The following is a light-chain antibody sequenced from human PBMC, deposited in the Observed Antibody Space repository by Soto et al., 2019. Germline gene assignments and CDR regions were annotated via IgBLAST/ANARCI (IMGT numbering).Light chain of an antibody. J-gene: IGLJ3*02. CDR2: ENN. V-gene: IGLV1-51*02. CDR3: GTWDNSLSAWV. Sequence: QSVLTQPPSVSAAPGQKVTISCSGSSSNIGDNYVSWYQHLPGTAPKLLIYENNKRPSGIPDRFPGSKSGTSATLGITGLQAGDEATYYCGTWDNSLSAWVFGGGTKLTVL. CDR1: SSNIGDNY.